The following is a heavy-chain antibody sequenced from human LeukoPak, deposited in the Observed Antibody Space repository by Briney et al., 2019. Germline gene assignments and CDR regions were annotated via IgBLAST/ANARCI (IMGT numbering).Heavy chain of an antibody. Sequence: SETLSLTCTVSGGSISSYYWSWIRQPPGKGLEWIGYIYYSGSTNYNPSLKSRVTISVDTSKNQFSLKLSSVTAADTAVYYCGRLYYDFWSGYYDAGWFDPWGQGTLVTVSS. CDR1: GGSISSYY. CDR3: GRLYYDFWSGYYDAGWFDP. J-gene: IGHJ5*02. V-gene: IGHV4-59*01. CDR2: IYYSGST. D-gene: IGHD3-3*01.